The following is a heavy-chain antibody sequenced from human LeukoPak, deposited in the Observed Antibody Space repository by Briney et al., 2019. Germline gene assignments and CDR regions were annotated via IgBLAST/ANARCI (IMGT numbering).Heavy chain of an antibody. CDR1: GFTFSSYG. D-gene: IGHD7-27*01. V-gene: IGHV3-33*06. CDR3: AKDQSKLTGTGYFDY. J-gene: IGHJ4*02. Sequence: GGSLRLSCAASGFTFSSYGMHWVRQAPGKGLGWVAVIWYDGSNKYYADSVKGRFTISRDNAKNTMYLQMNSLSAEDTAVYYCAKDQSKLTGTGYFDYWGQGTLVTVSS. CDR2: IWYDGSNK.